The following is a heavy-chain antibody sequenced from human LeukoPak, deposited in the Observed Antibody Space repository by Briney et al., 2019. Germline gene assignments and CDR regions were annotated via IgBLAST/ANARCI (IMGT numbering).Heavy chain of an antibody. D-gene: IGHD4-17*01. CDR1: GFTFSSYA. Sequence: GGSLRLSCAASGFTFSSYAMHWVRQAPGKGLGWVAVISYDGSNKYYADSVKGRFTISRDNSKNTLYLQMNSLRAEDTAVYYCARDSDDYGDYGLGYWGQGTLVTVSS. V-gene: IGHV3-30-3*01. CDR3: ARDSDDYGDYGLGY. CDR2: ISYDGSNK. J-gene: IGHJ4*02.